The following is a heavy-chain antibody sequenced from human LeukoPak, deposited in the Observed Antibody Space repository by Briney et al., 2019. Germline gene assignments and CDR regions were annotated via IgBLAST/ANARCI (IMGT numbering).Heavy chain of an antibody. Sequence: ASVKVSCKASGYTFTTYGISWVRQAPGQGLEWMGWISPDNGDTNYAQKFQGRVTMTTDTSTSTAYMELRSLRSDDTAVYYCARDPEYSSSPDGDYWGQGTLVTVSS. CDR3: ARDPEYSSSPDGDY. J-gene: IGHJ4*02. V-gene: IGHV1-18*01. CDR1: GYTFTTYG. CDR2: ISPDNGDT. D-gene: IGHD6-6*01.